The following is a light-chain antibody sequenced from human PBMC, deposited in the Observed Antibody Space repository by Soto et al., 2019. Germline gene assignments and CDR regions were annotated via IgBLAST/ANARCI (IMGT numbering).Light chain of an antibody. Sequence: EIVWTQSPATMSLSPGERATLSCRASQSVNNYLSLYQQTPGQAPSLLIYDASTRATGIPARFSGSGSGTDFTLTISSLEPEDFAVYYCQQRIDWPLTFGGGTQVDSK. CDR1: QSVNNY. CDR2: DAS. CDR3: QQRIDWPLT. J-gene: IGKJ4*01. V-gene: IGKV3-11*01.